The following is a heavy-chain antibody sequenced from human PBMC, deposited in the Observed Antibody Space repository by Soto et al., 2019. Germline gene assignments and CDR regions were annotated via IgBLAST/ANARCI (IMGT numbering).Heavy chain of an antibody. CDR2: IYPGDSDT. J-gene: IGHJ6*03. V-gene: IGHV5-51*01. CDR1: GYSFTSYW. Sequence: GESLKISCKGSGYSFTSYWIGWVRQMPGKGLEWMGIIYPGDSDTRYSPSFQGQVTISADKSISTAYLQGSSLKASDTAMYYCARRFWQPVGPLRYYYMDVWGKGTTVTVSS. CDR3: ARRFWQPVGPLRYYYMDV. D-gene: IGHD6-13*01.